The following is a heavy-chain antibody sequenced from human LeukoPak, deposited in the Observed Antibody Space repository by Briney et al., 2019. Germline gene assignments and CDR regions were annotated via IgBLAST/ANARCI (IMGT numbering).Heavy chain of an antibody. CDR2: ISGSGGST. D-gene: IGHD2-21*02. CDR3: AKDVTIVVVTYFDY. V-gene: IGHV3-23*01. CDR1: GFTFSSHA. J-gene: IGHJ4*02. Sequence: GGSMRLACAASGFTFSSHAMSWVRQAPGKGLEWVSAISGSGGSTYYADSVKGRFTISRDNSKNTLYLQMNSLRAEDTAVYYCAKDVTIVVVTYFDYWGQGTLVTVSS.